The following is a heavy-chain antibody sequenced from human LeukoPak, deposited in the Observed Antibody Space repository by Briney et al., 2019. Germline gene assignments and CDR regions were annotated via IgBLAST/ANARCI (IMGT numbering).Heavy chain of an antibody. D-gene: IGHD4-17*01. Sequence: PWGSLRLSCAASGFTFSSYAMSWVRQAPGKGLEWVSAISGSGGSTYYADSVKGRFTISRDNSKNTLYLQLNSLRAEDTAIYYCAKDRLSNGDPAGYWGQGTLVTVSS. CDR1: GFTFSSYA. J-gene: IGHJ4*02. CDR3: AKDRLSNGDPAGY. V-gene: IGHV3-23*01. CDR2: ISGSGGST.